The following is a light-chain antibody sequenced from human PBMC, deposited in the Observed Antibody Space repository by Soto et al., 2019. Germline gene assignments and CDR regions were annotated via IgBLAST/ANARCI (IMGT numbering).Light chain of an antibody. CDR3: QSYDSSLSGSK. Sequence: QSVLTQPPSVSGAPGQRCTISCTGSSSNIGAGYDVHWYQQLPGTAPKLLIYGNSNRPSGVPDRFSGSKSGTSASLAITGLQAEDEADYYCQSYDSSLSGSKFGGGTKLTVL. J-gene: IGLJ2*01. CDR1: SSNIGAGYD. CDR2: GNS. V-gene: IGLV1-40*01.